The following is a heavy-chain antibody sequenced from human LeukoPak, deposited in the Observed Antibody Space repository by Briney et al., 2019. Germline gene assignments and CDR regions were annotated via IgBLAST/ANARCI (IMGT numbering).Heavy chain of an antibody. CDR3: ARGRDQDANGVLFEY. CDR1: GCTFTDYY. J-gene: IGHJ4*02. D-gene: IGHD4/OR15-4a*01. Sequence: ASVKVSCKASGCTFTDYYMHWVRQAPGQGLEWMVWINPNSGGTNFAQEFQGRVTMTRDTSTSTSYMELNSLRSDDTAVYYCARGRDQDANGVLFEYWGQGTLVTVSS. CDR2: INPNSGGT. V-gene: IGHV1-2*02.